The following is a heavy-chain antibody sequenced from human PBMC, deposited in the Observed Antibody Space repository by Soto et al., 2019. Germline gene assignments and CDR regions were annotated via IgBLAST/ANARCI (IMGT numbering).Heavy chain of an antibody. J-gene: IGHJ3*02. V-gene: IGHV3-9*01. Sequence: SLRLSCPAFGFTFSSYWMSWVRQAPGKGLEWVSGISWNSDNIGYADSVKGRFTISRDNVKNSLYLQMNSLRAEDTALYYCAKDLYRNYGDAFDIWGQGTMVTVSS. D-gene: IGHD4-4*01. CDR1: GFTFSSYW. CDR3: AKDLYRNYGDAFDI. CDR2: ISWNSDNI.